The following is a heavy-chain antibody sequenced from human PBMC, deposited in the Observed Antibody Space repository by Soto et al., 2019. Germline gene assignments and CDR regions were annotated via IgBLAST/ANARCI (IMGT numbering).Heavy chain of an antibody. J-gene: IGHJ4*02. CDR3: ARGGQWDFLSDY. D-gene: IGHD1-26*01. V-gene: IGHV1-18*01. Sequence: GASVKVSCKASGYTFTRYYINWVRQAPGQGLEWMGWVSAYNGNTHYEQKLQGRVTLTTDTSTSTAYMELRSLRSDDTAVYFCARGGQWDFLSDYWGQGTLVTFSS. CDR1: GYTFTRYY. CDR2: VSAYNGNT.